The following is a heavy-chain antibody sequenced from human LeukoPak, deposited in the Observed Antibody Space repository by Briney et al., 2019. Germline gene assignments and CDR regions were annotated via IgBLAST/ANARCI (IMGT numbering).Heavy chain of an antibody. CDR2: INTSTGNP. V-gene: IGHV7-4-1*02. CDR1: GYTFTSYA. D-gene: IGHD2-21*02. J-gene: IGHJ4*02. Sequence: GASVKVSCKASGYTFTSYAMNWVRQAPGLGLEWMGWINTSTGNPTYAQGFTGRFVFSLDTSVSTAYLQISSLKAEDTAVYYCAGDLYGPGYCGGDCYSGFDYWGQGTLVTVSS. CDR3: AGDLYGPGYCGGDCYSGFDY.